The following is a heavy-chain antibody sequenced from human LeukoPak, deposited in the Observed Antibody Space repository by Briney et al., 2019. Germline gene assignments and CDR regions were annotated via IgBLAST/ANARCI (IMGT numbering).Heavy chain of an antibody. CDR1: GFTFSSYA. D-gene: IGHD6-19*01. J-gene: IGHJ4*02. CDR2: ISGSGGST. CDR3: ASLSSGWYPRSYFDY. Sequence: GGSLRLSCAASGFTFSSYAMSWVRQAPGKGLEWVSAISGSGGSTYYADSVKGRFTISRDNSKNTLYLQMNSLRAEDTAVYYCASLSSGWYPRSYFDYWGQGTLVTVSS. V-gene: IGHV3-23*01.